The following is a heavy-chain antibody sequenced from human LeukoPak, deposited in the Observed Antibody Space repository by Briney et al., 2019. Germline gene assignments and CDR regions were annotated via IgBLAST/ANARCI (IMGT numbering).Heavy chain of an antibody. V-gene: IGHV3-9*01. J-gene: IGHJ4*02. D-gene: IGHD3-22*01. CDR3: AKGSSYYYDSSGYLSTVDY. CDR2: ISWYSGSI. CDR1: GFTFDDYA. Sequence: GGSLRLSCAASGFTFDDYAMHWVRQAPGKGLEWVSGISWYSGSIGYADSVKGRFTISRDNAKNSLYLQMNSLRAEDTALYYCAKGSSYYYDSSGYLSTVDYWGQGTLVTVSS.